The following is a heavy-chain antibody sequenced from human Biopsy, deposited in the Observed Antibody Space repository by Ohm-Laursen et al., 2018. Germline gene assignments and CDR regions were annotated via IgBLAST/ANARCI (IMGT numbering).Heavy chain of an antibody. Sequence: ASVKVSCNASAYTLTDYYLHWVRQAPGRGLEWMGIISPSGGGTMDTQKFQDRLTMTRDTSTSTVHMELKSLKSEDTAVYYCAIFEGYSDDNLDYEHYGMDVWGQGTTVTVSS. CDR3: AIFEGYSDDNLDYEHYGMDV. J-gene: IGHJ6*02. CDR2: ISPSGGGT. CDR1: AYTLTDYY. V-gene: IGHV1-46*01. D-gene: IGHD1-26*01.